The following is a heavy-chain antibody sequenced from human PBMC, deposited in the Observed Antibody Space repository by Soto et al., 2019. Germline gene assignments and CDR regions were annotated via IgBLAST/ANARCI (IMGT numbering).Heavy chain of an antibody. D-gene: IGHD4-17*01. CDR1: GFTCSSYA. J-gene: IGHJ4*02. V-gene: IGHV3-23*01. CDR2: ISGSGGST. CDR3: AKDTPPV. Sequence: EVQLLESGGGLVQPGGSLRLSCAAAGFTCSSYAMSWVPQAPGTGPEWVSAISGSGGSTYYADSVKGPFTISRDNSKNTLYLKRNRLRAEDTAVYYCAKDTPPVWGQGSLVTVSS.